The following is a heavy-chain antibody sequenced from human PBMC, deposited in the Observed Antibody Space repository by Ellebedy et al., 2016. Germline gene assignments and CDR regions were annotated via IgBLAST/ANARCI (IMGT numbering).Heavy chain of an antibody. J-gene: IGHJ4*02. CDR1: GFTFTSSA. Sequence: SVKVSXXASGFTFTSSAVQWVRQARGQRLGWIGWIVVGSGNTNYAQKFQERVTITRDMSTSTAYMELSSLRSEDTAVYYCAADQGYSSSSGLDYWGQGTLVTVSS. D-gene: IGHD6-6*01. CDR3: AADQGYSSSSGLDY. V-gene: IGHV1-58*01. CDR2: IVVGSGNT.